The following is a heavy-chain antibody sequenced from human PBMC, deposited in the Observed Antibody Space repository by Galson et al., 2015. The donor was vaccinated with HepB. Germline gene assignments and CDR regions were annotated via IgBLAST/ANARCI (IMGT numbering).Heavy chain of an antibody. Sequence: SVKVSCKASRYTFTSYDINWVRQATGQGLEWMGWMNPNSGKTGYAQKFQGRVTMTRNTSINTAYMELSSLRSDDTAVYYCARGQMLVVVEPPGRGYYYYGMNVWGQGTTVTVSS. CDR2: MNPNSGKT. J-gene: IGHJ6*02. D-gene: IGHD2-15*01. V-gene: IGHV1-8*01. CDR3: ARGQMLVVVEPPGRGYYYYGMNV. CDR1: RYTFTSYD.